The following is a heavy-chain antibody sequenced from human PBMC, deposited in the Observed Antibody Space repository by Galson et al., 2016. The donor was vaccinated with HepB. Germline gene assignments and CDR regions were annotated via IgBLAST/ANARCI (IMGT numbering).Heavy chain of an antibody. CDR1: GFPFEDYA. J-gene: IGHJ4*02. CDR2: IHWYSSTK. CDR3: AKGRRNTLFGVAVSGWGSNFDS. Sequence: SLRLSCAASGFPFEDYAMHWARQVPGKGLEWVAGIHWYSSTKDYADSVKGRFTISRDNAKKSLYLQMNSLRAEDTAFYYCAKGRRNTLFGVAVSGWGSNFDSWGQGILVTVSS. V-gene: IGHV3-9*01. D-gene: IGHD3-3*01.